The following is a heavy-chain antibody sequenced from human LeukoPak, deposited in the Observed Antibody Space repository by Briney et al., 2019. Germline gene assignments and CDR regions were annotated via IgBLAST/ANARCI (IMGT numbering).Heavy chain of an antibody. J-gene: IGHJ4*02. V-gene: IGHV4-59*01. CDR2: IYYGGST. CDR1: GGSISSYY. Sequence: SETLSLTCTVSGGSISSYYWSWIRQPPGKGLEWIGYIYYGGSTNYNPSLKSRVTISVDTSKNQFSLKLSSVTAADTAVYYCAGRYSYGYFDYWGQGTLVTVSS. D-gene: IGHD5-18*01. CDR3: AGRYSYGYFDY.